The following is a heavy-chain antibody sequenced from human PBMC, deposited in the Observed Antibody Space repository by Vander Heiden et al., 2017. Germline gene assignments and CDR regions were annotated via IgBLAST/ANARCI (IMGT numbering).Heavy chain of an antibody. J-gene: IGHJ4*02. D-gene: IGHD2-2*01. V-gene: IGHV3-11*01. Sequence: QVQLVESGGGLVKPGGSLRLSCAASGFTFSDYYMSWIRQAPGKGLEWVSYISSSASTIYDADSVKGRFTISRDNANNSLYLKMNRMSAEDTAVYYFVIETLCGSLDYWGQGTLVTVSS. CDR3: VIETLCGSLDY. CDR1: GFTFSDYY. CDR2: ISSSASTI.